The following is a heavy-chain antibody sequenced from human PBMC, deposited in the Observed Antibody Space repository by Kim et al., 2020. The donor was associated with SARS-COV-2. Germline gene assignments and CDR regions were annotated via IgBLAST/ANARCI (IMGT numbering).Heavy chain of an antibody. D-gene: IGHD6-13*01. CDR2: INSDGSST. CDR3: ARQDSSWYGMDV. V-gene: IGHV3-74*01. CDR1: GFTFSSYW. Sequence: GGSLRLSCAASGFTFSSYWMHWVRQAPGKGLVWVSRINSDGSSTSYADSVKGRFTISRDNAKNTLYLQMNSLRAEDTAVYYCARQDSSWYGMDVWGQGTTVTVSS. J-gene: IGHJ6*02.